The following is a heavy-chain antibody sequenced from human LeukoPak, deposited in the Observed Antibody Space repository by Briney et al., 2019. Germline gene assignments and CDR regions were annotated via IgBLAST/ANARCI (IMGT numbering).Heavy chain of an antibody. V-gene: IGHV4-39*01. D-gene: IGHD3-10*01. Sequence: PSETLSLTCTVSGASVGSSTNYWGWIRQPPGKGLDWIGNINYSGSTYYNPSLKSRVTISVDTSKNQFSLKLSSATAADTAVYYCARSGRKDTDGDAFDIWGQGTMVTVSS. CDR2: INYSGST. CDR3: ARSGRKDTDGDAFDI. J-gene: IGHJ3*02. CDR1: GASVGSSTNY.